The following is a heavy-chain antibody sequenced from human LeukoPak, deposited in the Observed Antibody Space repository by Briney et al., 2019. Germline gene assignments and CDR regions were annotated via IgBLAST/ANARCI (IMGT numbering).Heavy chain of an antibody. CDR2: ISGSGGST. D-gene: IGHD1-26*01. Sequence: GGSLRLSRAASGFTFSSYAMSWVRQAPGKGLEWVSAISGSGGSTYYADSVKGRFTISRDNSKNTLYLQMNSLRAEDTAVYYCAKDGVRQGGIVGATCLTCGMDVWGQGTTVTVSS. V-gene: IGHV3-23*01. CDR3: AKDGVRQGGIVGATCLTCGMDV. CDR1: GFTFSSYA. J-gene: IGHJ6*02.